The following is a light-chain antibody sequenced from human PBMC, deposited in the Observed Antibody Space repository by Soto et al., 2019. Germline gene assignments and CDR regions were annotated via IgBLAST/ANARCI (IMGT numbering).Light chain of an antibody. CDR3: QQYNSFPHT. J-gene: IGKJ2*01. V-gene: IGKV1-5*01. Sequence: DIQMTQSPSTLSASVGDRVTITCRASQSISSWLAWYQQKPGKAPKFLIYDASSLESGVPSRFSGSGSGTEFTLTISSLQPDDFATYYCQQYNSFPHTCGQGTKLEIK. CDR1: QSISSW. CDR2: DAS.